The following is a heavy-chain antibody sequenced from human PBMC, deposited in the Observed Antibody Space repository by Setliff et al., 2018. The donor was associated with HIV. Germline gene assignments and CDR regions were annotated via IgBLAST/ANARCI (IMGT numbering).Heavy chain of an antibody. CDR3: ARATWWLQLGDS. CDR1: GYSISSDYC. J-gene: IGHJ4*02. Sequence: SETLSLTCGVSGYSISSDYCWGWIRQPPGKGLEWIGNMCHGGNNNYYNPSLKSRVTISVDTSKNQFFLKVTSVTAADTAVYYCARATWWLQLGDSWGQGTLVTVSS. CDR2: MCHGGNNN. V-gene: IGHV4-38-2*01. D-gene: IGHD5-12*01.